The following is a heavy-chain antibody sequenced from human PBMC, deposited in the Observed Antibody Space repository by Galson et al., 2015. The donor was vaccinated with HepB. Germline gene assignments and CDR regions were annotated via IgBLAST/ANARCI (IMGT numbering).Heavy chain of an antibody. CDR1: GFIFSSYS. V-gene: IGHV3-48*01. Sequence: SLRLSCATSGFIFSSYSMNWVRQAPGKGLEWVSYITSSSLTIYYADSVKGRFTISRDNAKNSLYLQMNSLRAEDTAVYYCARWGLPYCSGGSCYSPSYYYGMDVWGQGTTVTVSS. CDR3: ARWGLPYCSGGSCYSPSYYYGMDV. CDR2: ITSSSLTI. D-gene: IGHD2-15*01. J-gene: IGHJ6*02.